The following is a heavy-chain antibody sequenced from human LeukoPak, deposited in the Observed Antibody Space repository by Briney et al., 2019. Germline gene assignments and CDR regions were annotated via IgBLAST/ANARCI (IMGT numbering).Heavy chain of an antibody. CDR2: ISGSGGSI. Sequence: PGGSLRLSCVASEFTFSAYGMSWVRQAPGTGLEWVSSISGSGGSIHYKESVRGRFTISRDNSENSIFLQMNNLRAEDTGVYYCARFVANWNPGGMDVWGQGTTVIVSS. J-gene: IGHJ6*02. CDR1: EFTFSAYG. V-gene: IGHV3-21*01. CDR3: ARFVANWNPGGMDV. D-gene: IGHD1-20*01.